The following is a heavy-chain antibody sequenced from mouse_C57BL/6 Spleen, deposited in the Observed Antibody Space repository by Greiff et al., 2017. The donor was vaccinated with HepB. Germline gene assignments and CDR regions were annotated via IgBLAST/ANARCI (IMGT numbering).Heavy chain of an antibody. V-gene: IGHV1-26*01. D-gene: IGHD2-3*01. Sequence: VQLQQSGPELVKPGASVKISCKASGYTFTDYYMNWVKQSHGKSLEWIGDINPNNGGTSYNQKFKGKATLTVDKSSSTAYMELRSLTSEDSAVYDCARIDGYYDGAMDYWGQGTSVTVSS. CDR1: GYTFTDYY. CDR3: ARIDGYYDGAMDY. CDR2: INPNNGGT. J-gene: IGHJ4*01.